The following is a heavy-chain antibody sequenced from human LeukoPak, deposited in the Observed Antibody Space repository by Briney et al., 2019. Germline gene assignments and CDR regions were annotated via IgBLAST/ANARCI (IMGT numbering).Heavy chain of an antibody. V-gene: IGHV3-33*01. CDR1: GFTFSSYG. J-gene: IGHJ6*04. D-gene: IGHD3-16*02. CDR2: IWYDGSNK. Sequence: GGSLRLSCAASGFTFSSYGMHWVRQAPGKGLEWVAVIWYDGSNKYYADSVKGRFTISRDNSKNTLYLRMNSLRAEDTAVYYRARWGFGGVIVPFSMDVWGKGTTVTVSS. CDR3: ARWGFGGVIVPFSMDV.